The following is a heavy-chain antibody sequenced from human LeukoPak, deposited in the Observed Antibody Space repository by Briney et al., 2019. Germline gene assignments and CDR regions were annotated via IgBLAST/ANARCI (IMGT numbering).Heavy chain of an antibody. J-gene: IGHJ4*02. D-gene: IGHD1-26*01. CDR1: GYTFTSYG. Sequence: ASVKVSCKASGYTFTSYGISWVRQAPGQGLEWMGWISAYNGNTNYARKLQGRVTMTTDTSTSTAYMELRSLRSDDTAVYYCARDLSLVGATTSDYWGQGTLVTVSS. V-gene: IGHV1-18*01. CDR3: ARDLSLVGATTSDY. CDR2: ISAYNGNT.